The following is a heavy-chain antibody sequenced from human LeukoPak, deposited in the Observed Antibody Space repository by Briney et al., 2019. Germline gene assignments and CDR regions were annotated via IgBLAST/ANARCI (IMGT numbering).Heavy chain of an antibody. CDR3: VREGEGPLSKDFDY. D-gene: IGHD2/OR15-2a*01. V-gene: IGHV1-18*01. J-gene: IGHJ4*02. CDR1: GYTFTSYG. CDR2: ISAYNGNT. Sequence: ASVKVSCKASGYTFTSYGISWVRQAPGQGLEWMGWISAYNGNTNYAQKLQGRVTMTTDTSTSTAYMELRSLRSDDTAVYYCVREGEGPLSKDFDYWGQGTLVTVPS.